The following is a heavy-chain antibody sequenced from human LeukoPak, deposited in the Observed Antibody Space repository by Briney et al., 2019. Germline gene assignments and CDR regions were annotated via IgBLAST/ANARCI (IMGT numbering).Heavy chain of an antibody. CDR2: IRYDGSNK. CDR3: AKERDTAMVTIDY. J-gene: IGHJ4*02. D-gene: IGHD5-18*01. CDR1: GFTVGSKY. Sequence: GGSLRLSCAASGFTVGSKYMNWVRQAPGKGLEWVAFIRYDGSNKYYADSVKGRFTISRDNSKNTLYLQMNSLRAEDTAVYYCAKERDTAMVTIDYWGQGTLVTVSS. V-gene: IGHV3-30*02.